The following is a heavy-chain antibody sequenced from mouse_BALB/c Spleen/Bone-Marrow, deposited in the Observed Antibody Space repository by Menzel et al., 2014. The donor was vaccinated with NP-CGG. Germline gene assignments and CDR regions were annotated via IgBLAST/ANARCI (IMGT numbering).Heavy chain of an antibody. J-gene: IGHJ4*01. CDR1: GYTFTDYA. V-gene: IGHV1-67*01. CDR2: IRTYSGNT. Sequence: QLQLQQPGPELEWPGVSVKISSKGSGYTFTDYAIHWERQSPAKSLEWIGVIRTYSGNTKYNQKFKDKATMTVDKSSSTAYMELARLTSEDSAIYYCARRTTGYAMDYWGQGTSVTVSS. CDR3: ARRTTGYAMDY.